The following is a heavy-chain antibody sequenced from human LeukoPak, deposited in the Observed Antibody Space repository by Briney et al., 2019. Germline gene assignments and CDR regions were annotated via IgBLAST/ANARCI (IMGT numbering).Heavy chain of an antibody. CDR1: GYTFTGYY. D-gene: IGHD6-19*01. J-gene: IGHJ4*02. Sequence: ASVNVSCKASGYTFTGYYMHGVRQAPGQGLEGMGWINPNSGGTNYAQKFQGRVTMTSDTYISTAYMELSRLSSDDTAVYYCARDNAAVAGRPYDYWGQGTLVTVSS. CDR3: ARDNAAVAGRPYDY. CDR2: INPNSGGT. V-gene: IGHV1-2*02.